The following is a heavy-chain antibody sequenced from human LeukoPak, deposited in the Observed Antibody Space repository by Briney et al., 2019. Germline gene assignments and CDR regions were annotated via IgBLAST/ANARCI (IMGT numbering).Heavy chain of an antibody. Sequence: ASVKVSCKASGYTFTGYYMHWVRQAPGQGLEWMGWINPNSGGTNYAKKFKGRVTMTRDKSMSTDYMELSSLRSDDTAVYYCARGCITMVRGRYYYYYMDVWGKGTTVTVSS. CDR3: ARGCITMVRGRYYYYYMDV. CDR2: INPNSGGT. J-gene: IGHJ6*03. D-gene: IGHD3-10*01. CDR1: GYTFTGYY. V-gene: IGHV1-2*02.